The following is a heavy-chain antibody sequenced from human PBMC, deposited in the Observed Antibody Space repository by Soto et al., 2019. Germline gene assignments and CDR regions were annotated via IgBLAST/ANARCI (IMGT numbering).Heavy chain of an antibody. D-gene: IGHD2-2*01. CDR3: ARDTDIVVLPAANKGIDV. J-gene: IGHJ6*02. Sequence: ASVKVSCKASGSTFTSYYMHWVRQAPGQGLEWMGIINPSGGSTSYAQKFQGRVTMTRDTSTSTVYMELSSLRSEDTAVYYCARDTDIVVLPAANKGIDVWGQGRTVTVYS. V-gene: IGHV1-46*01. CDR2: INPSGGST. CDR1: GSTFTSYY.